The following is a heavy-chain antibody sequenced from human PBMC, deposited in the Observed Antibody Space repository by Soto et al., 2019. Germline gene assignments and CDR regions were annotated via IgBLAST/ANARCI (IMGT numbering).Heavy chain of an antibody. Sequence: PGGSLRISCAASEYTFSNYAMGWVRQAPGKGLEWVSSISDNGGTTYYADSVKGRFTISRDNSKNTLYLQMNSLRAEDTAVYYCAKDLGSSLQNYYYYYGMDVWGQGTTVTVSS. V-gene: IGHV3-23*01. CDR1: EYTFSNYA. CDR3: AKDLGSSLQNYYYYYGMDV. J-gene: IGHJ6*02. CDR2: ISDNGGTT. D-gene: IGHD6-6*01.